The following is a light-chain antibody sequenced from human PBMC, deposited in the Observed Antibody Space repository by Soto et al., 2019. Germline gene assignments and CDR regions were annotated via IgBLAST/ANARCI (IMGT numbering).Light chain of an antibody. J-gene: IGKJ1*01. Sequence: EIVLTQSPGTLSLSPGERVTLSCRASQSVSSNLAWYQQKPGQAPRLLIYGASTRATGIPARFSGSGSGTDFTLTISRLEPEDFAVYYCQQYGSSPWTFGQGTKVDIK. CDR2: GAS. V-gene: IGKV3-20*01. CDR3: QQYGSSPWT. CDR1: QSVSSN.